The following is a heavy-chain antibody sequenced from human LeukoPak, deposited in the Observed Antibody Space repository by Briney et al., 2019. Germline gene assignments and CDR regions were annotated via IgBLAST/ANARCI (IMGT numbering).Heavy chain of an antibody. CDR3: ANEYSKGDV. J-gene: IGHJ3*01. V-gene: IGHV3-23*01. CDR2: ISDNGGNT. Sequence: PGGFLRLSCAASGFTFPNYVMSWVRQAPGKGLEWVSSISDNGGNTYYADSVKGRFTISRDNSKNTLYLQMNSLRVEDAAVYYCANEYSKGDVWGQGTMVTVSS. D-gene: IGHD1-26*01. CDR1: GFTFPNYV.